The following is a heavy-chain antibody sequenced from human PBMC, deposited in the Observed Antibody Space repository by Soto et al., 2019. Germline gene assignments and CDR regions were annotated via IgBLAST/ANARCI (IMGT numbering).Heavy chain of an antibody. CDR2: IYWDDDK. Sequence: QITLKESGPTLVKPTQTLTLTCTFSGFSLSTSGVGVGGIRQPPGKALEWLALIYWDDDKRYSPSLKSRLTITQDTAKNQVVITMTNMDPVDTATYYCAHSHTIVGVVIIKSYMYFDYWGQGTLVTVSS. CDR3: AHSHTIVGVVIIKSYMYFDY. CDR1: GFSLSTSGVG. V-gene: IGHV2-5*02. D-gene: IGHD3-3*01. J-gene: IGHJ4*02.